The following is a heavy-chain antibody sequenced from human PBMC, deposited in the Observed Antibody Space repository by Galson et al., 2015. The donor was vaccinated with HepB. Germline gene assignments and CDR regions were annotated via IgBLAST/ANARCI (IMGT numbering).Heavy chain of an antibody. D-gene: IGHD2-8*01. J-gene: IGHJ6*02. CDR3: ARYGYSHGMDV. CDR1: EFTFSSYW. CDR2: IKQDGSEK. V-gene: IGHV3-7*03. Sequence: SLRLSCAASEFTFSSYWMSWVRQAPGKGLEWVANIKQDGSEKYYVDSVKGRFTISRDNARNSLYLQMNSLRAEETAVYYCARYGYSHGMDVWGQGTTVTV.